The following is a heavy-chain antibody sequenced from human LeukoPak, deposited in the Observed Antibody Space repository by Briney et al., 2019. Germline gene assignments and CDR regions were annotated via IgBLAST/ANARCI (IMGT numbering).Heavy chain of an antibody. CDR1: GGTFSRYA. Sequence: SVKVSCKGSGGTFSRYAISWVRQPPAQGHEWMGGIIHIFGTANYAQKLQGRVTNTADESTNTDYLEVSRLDSEDTAVYFRSRYLLERVVVVPDYYYYYMDVWGKGTTVTVSS. CDR3: SRYLLERVVVVPDYYYYYMDV. D-gene: IGHD2-2*01. V-gene: IGHV1-69*01. J-gene: IGHJ6*03. CDR2: IIHIFGTA.